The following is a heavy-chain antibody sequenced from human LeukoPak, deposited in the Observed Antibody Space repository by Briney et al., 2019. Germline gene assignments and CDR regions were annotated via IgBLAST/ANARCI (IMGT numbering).Heavy chain of an antibody. V-gene: IGHV4-30-4*01. D-gene: IGHD6-13*01. Sequence: SETLSLTCTVSGGSISSGDYYWSWIRQPPGKGLVWIGYIYYSGSTYYNPSLKSRVTTSIDTSKNQFSLKMSSVTVADTAVYYCVREVKGYGSSWYQNWFDPWGQGTLVTVSS. CDR2: IYYSGST. CDR3: VREVKGYGSSWYQNWFDP. J-gene: IGHJ5*02. CDR1: GGSISSGDYY.